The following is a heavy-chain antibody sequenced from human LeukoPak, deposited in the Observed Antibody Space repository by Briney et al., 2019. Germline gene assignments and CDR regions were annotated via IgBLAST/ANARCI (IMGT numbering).Heavy chain of an antibody. D-gene: IGHD3-22*01. V-gene: IGHV4-34*01. J-gene: IGHJ4*02. Sequence: KPSETLSLTCAVYGGSFSGYYWSWIRQPPGKGLEWIGEINHSGSTNYNPSLKSRVTISVDTSKNQFSLKLSSVTAADTAVYYCARECGIVVVPGKSFDYWGQGTLVTVSS. CDR1: GGSFSGYY. CDR2: INHSGST. CDR3: ARECGIVVVPGKSFDY.